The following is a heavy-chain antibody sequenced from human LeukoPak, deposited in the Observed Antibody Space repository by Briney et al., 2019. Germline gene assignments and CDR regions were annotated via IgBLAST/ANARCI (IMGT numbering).Heavy chain of an antibody. Sequence: PGGSLRLSCAASGFTISSNYMSCVRQAPGKGLEWVSGIYTGRSTSYADSVKGRFTISRDSSTNTLFLQMNSLRAEDTAVYYCARASSLRTGDAHWGQGTLVTVSS. V-gene: IGHV3-66*01. J-gene: IGHJ4*02. CDR1: GFTISSNY. CDR3: ARASSLRTGDAH. CDR2: IYTGRST. D-gene: IGHD7-27*01.